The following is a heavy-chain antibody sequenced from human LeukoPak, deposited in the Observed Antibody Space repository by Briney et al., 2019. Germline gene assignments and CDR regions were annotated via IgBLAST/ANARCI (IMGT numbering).Heavy chain of an antibody. CDR3: AKETYGDYARDFDY. CDR2: ISGSGGST. Sequence: RTGGSLRLSCAASGFTFSSYAMSWVRQAPGKGLEWVSAISGSGGSTYYADSVKGRFTISRDNSKNTLYLQMNSLRAEDTAVYYCAKETYGDYARDFDYWGQGTLVTVSS. V-gene: IGHV3-23*01. CDR1: GFTFSSYA. J-gene: IGHJ4*02. D-gene: IGHD4-17*01.